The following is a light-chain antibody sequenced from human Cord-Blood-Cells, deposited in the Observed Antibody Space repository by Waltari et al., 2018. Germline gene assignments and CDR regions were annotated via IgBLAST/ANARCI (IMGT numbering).Light chain of an antibody. J-gene: IGKJ2*01. Sequence: EIVLTQSPATLSLSPGERATLSCRASQGVSSYVAWYQQKPGQAPRLLIYDASNSATGIPARFSGSWSGTYFTLTISSLEPEDFAVYYCQQRSNWYTFGQGTKLEIK. CDR2: DAS. CDR3: QQRSNWYT. V-gene: IGKV3-11*01. CDR1: QGVSSY.